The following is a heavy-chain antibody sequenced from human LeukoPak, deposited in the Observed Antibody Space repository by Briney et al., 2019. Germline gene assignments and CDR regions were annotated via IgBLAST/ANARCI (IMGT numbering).Heavy chain of an antibody. Sequence: SETLSLTCTVSGVSTSSGYWSWIRQPAGKGLEWLGRVSTSLTTYYNPSLKSRVTMSLDTSENQFFLKLTSVTAADTAVYYCARGYGSESYSAWGQGTLVTVSS. CDR1: GVSTSSGY. J-gene: IGHJ5*02. CDR2: VSTSLTT. D-gene: IGHD3-10*01. V-gene: IGHV4-4*07. CDR3: ARGYGSESYSA.